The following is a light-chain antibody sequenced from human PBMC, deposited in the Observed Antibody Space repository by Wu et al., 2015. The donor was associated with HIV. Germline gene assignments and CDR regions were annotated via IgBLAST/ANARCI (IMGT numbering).Light chain of an antibody. CDR3: QQRSNWPPLYS. J-gene: IGKJ2*03. CDR1: QRVSGGY. CDR2: DAS. V-gene: IGKV3-11*01. Sequence: ETILTQSPGTLSLSPGERATLSCRASQRVSGGYLAWYQQKPGQAPRLLIYDASNRATGIPARFSGSGSGTDFTLTISSLEPEDFAVYYCQQRSNWPPLYSFGQGTKLEIK.